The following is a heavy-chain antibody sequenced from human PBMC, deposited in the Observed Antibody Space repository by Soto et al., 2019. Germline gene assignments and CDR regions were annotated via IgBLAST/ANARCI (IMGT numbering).Heavy chain of an antibody. CDR2: IIVYNFNT. CDR1: GYTVNNYG. J-gene: IGHJ4*02. D-gene: IGHD6-25*01. CDR3: AKEYAASPFDY. Sequence: ASVKVSCKASGYTVNNYGITLVRQAPVQVLELIVWIIVYNFNTNYSQKFQGRFTITTCTSTITSYIELMILRSDDTAVYYCAKEYAASPFDYWGQGTLVTVSS. V-gene: IGHV1-18*01.